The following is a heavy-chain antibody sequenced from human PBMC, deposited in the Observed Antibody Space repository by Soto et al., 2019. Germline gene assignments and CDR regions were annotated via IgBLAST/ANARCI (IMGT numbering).Heavy chain of an antibody. D-gene: IGHD6-13*01. CDR1: GGALSSYT. J-gene: IGHJ5*02. V-gene: IGHV1-69*01. CDR2: IIPVFGTV. CDR3: ARGNQYSSSWYTWFDP. Sequence: QVQLVQSGAEVKKPGSSVMVSCKASGGALSSYTISWVRQAPGQGFEWLGGIIPVFGTVKYAQRFQGRVTITPDESTGTVYMDLSSLRSEDTAVYYCARGNQYSSSWYTWFDPWGQGTLVIVSS.